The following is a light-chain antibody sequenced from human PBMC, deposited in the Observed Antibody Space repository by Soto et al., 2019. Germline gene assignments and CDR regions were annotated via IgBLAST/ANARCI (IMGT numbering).Light chain of an antibody. Sequence: QAVVTQPASVSGSPGQSITISCTGTSSDVGGHNFVSWYQHHPGKAPKLMIYEVTNRPSGVSDRFSGSKSGNTASLTISGLQAEDEAHYYCNSYTSTFTWVFGGGTKLTVL. J-gene: IGLJ2*01. V-gene: IGLV2-14*01. CDR3: NSYTSTFTWV. CDR1: SSDVGGHNF. CDR2: EVT.